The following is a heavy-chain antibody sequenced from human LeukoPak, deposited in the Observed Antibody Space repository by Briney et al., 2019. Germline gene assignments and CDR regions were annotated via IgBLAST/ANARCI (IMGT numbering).Heavy chain of an antibody. D-gene: IGHD3-3*01. CDR2: IIPIFGTA. V-gene: IGHV1-69*13. J-gene: IGHJ5*02. CDR1: GGTFSSYA. CDR3: ARGIPRFWSGYYFDGGWFDP. Sequence: SVKVSCKASGGTFSSYAISWVRQAPGQGLEWMGGIIPIFGTANYAQKFQGRVTITADESTSTAYMGLSSLRSEDTAVYYCARGIPRFWSGYYFDGGWFDPWGQGTLVTVSS.